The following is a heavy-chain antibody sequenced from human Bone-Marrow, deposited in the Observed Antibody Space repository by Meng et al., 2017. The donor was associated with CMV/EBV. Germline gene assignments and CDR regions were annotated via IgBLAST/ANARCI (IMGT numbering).Heavy chain of an antibody. CDR2: ISAYNGNT. Sequence: QVQLVQSGAEVKKPGASVKVSCKASGYTFTSYGISWVRQAPGQGLEWMGWISAYNGNTNYAQKLRGRDTMTTDTSTSTAYMELRSLRSDDTAVYYCARDPPLLEYGPPFDLWGRGTLVTVSS. CDR1: GYTFTSYG. V-gene: IGHV1-18*01. CDR3: ARDPPLLEYGPPFDL. D-gene: IGHD4-17*01. J-gene: IGHJ2*01.